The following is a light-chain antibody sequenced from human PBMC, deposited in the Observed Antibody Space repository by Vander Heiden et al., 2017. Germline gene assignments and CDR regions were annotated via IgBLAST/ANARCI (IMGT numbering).Light chain of an antibody. CDR2: DAS. J-gene: IGKJ4*01. CDR1: QSVSSY. V-gene: IGKV3-11*01. CDR3: QQRSNWPPVT. Sequence: EIVLTQSPATLSLSPGERATLPCRASQSVSSYLAWYQPKPGQAPRLLIYDASNRATGIPARCSGSGSGTDFTPTISSREPEDYAVYYCQQRSNWPPVTFGEGTKVEIK.